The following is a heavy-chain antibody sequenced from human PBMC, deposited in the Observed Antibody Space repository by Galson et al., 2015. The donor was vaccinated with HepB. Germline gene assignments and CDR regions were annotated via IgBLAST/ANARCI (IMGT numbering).Heavy chain of an antibody. CDR2: IIPISGRT. D-gene: IGHD3-22*01. V-gene: IGHV1-69*13. CDR3: ASHYALTQNYYDRSGNFGH. J-gene: IGHJ4*02. CDR1: GGTFSSYA. Sequence: SVKVSCKASGGTFSSYAITWVRQTPGQGLEWMGGIIPISGRTEYAQKFQGRVTMTADEPTTTADMETTTAYMELSSLRSEDTAVYYCASHYALTQNYYDRSGNFGHCGQETLVTGTS.